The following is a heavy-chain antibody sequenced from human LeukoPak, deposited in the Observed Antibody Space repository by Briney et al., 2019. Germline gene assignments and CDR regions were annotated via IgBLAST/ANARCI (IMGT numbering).Heavy chain of an antibody. Sequence: GGSLRLSCAASGFTFSSYGMHWVRQAPGKGLEWVAFIRYDGSNKYYADSVKGRFTISRDNSKNTLYLQMNSLRAEDTAVYYCAKKYWNYYGSGSYQPLLFDYWGQGTLVTVSS. D-gene: IGHD3-10*01. CDR1: GFTFSSYG. V-gene: IGHV3-30*02. J-gene: IGHJ4*02. CDR2: IRYDGSNK. CDR3: AKKYWNYYGSGSYQPLLFDY.